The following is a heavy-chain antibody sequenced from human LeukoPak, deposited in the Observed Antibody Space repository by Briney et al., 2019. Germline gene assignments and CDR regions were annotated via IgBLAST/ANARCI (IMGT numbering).Heavy chain of an antibody. Sequence: GGSLRLSCTASGFTFSSYWMSWVRQAPGRGLEWVASIQQDGSEKYYVDSVKGRFTISRDNAKNSLYLQMNSLRAEDTAVYYCARDSGPFDYWGQGTLVTVSS. J-gene: IGHJ4*02. V-gene: IGHV3-7*01. CDR2: IQQDGSEK. CDR3: ARDSGPFDY. CDR1: GFTFSSYW.